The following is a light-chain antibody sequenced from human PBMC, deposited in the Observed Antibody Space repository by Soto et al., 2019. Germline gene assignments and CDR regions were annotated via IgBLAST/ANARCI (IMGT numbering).Light chain of an antibody. V-gene: IGLV2-23*01. CDR1: SSDVGNYNL. CDR3: CSYATTSTYV. Sequence: QSALTQPASGSGSPGQSITISCTGTSSDVGNYNLVSWYQHHPGKAPKLMIYDGSKRPSGVSNRFSGSKSGNTASLTISGLQAEDECDYYCCSYATTSTYVFGTGSKVTVL. J-gene: IGLJ1*01. CDR2: DGS.